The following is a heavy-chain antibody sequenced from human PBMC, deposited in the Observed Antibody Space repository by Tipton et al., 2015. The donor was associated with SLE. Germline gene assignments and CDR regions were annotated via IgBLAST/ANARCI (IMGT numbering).Heavy chain of an antibody. J-gene: IGHJ5*02. Sequence: TLSLTCAVYGGSFSGYYWTWIRQPPGKGLEWIGSIFYTGSTTYNPSLKSRLTMSVDTPKNQFSLKLTSVTAADTAVYYCASLGGPWGQGTRVTVSS. CDR2: IFYTGST. V-gene: IGHV4-59*08. CDR1: GGSFSGYY. CDR3: ASLGGP.